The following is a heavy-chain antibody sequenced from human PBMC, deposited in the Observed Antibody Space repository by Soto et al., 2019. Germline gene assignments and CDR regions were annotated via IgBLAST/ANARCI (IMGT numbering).Heavy chain of an antibody. CDR2: IWYDGSNR. CDR1: GFTFSSYG. J-gene: IGHJ6*02. Sequence: GESLKISCAASGFTFSSYGMHWVRQAPGKGLEWVAVIWYDGSNRYYADSVKGRFTISRDNSKNTLYLQMNSLRAEDTAVYYCARVDCSGGSCPYGMDVWGQGTTVTVSS. CDR3: ARVDCSGGSCPYGMDV. V-gene: IGHV3-33*01. D-gene: IGHD2-15*01.